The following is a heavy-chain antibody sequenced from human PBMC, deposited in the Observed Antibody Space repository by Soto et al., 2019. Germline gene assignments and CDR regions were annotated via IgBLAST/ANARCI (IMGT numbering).Heavy chain of an antibody. CDR1: GFIFSSYS. J-gene: IGHJ4*02. V-gene: IGHV3-48*02. CDR2: ISSSSSTI. Sequence: EVQLVASGGGLVQPGGSLRLSCAASGFIFSSYSMNWVRQAPGKGLEWVAHISSSSSTIKYADSVKGQFTISRDNAKNSLYLQMNRLRDEDTAVYYCARFAWDLLGVDYWGQGTLVTVSS. D-gene: IGHD1-26*01. CDR3: ARFAWDLLGVDY.